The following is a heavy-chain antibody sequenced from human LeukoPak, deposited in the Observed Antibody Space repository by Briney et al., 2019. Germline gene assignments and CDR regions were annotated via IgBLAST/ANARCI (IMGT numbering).Heavy chain of an antibody. D-gene: IGHD3-22*01. Sequence: GGSLRLSCAASGFTFSSYAMSWVRQAPGKGLEWVSAVSGSGGSTYYADSVKGRFTISRDNSKNTLYLQMNSLRAKDTAVYYCAKDKRYYDADDAFDIWGQGTMVTVSS. CDR2: VSGSGGST. CDR3: AKDKRYYDADDAFDI. V-gene: IGHV3-23*01. J-gene: IGHJ3*02. CDR1: GFTFSSYA.